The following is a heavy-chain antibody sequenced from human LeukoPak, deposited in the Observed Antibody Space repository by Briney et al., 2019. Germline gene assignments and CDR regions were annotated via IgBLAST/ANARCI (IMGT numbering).Heavy chain of an antibody. CDR3: ARSHYSSSWVDY. V-gene: IGHV4-34*01. CDR1: GGSFSGYY. CDR2: INHSGST. Sequence: PSETLSLTCAVYGGSFSGYYWSWIRQPPGKGLEWIGEINHSGSTNYNPSLKSRVTISVDTSKNQFSLKLSSVTAADTAVYYCARSHYSSSWVDYWGQGTLVTVSS. D-gene: IGHD6-13*01. J-gene: IGHJ4*02.